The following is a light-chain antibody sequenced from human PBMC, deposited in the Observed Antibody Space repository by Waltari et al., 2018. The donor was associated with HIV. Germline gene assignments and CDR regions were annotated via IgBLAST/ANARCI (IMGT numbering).Light chain of an antibody. CDR3: AACDDSLNGYWV. J-gene: IGLJ3*02. Sequence: QSVLTQPPSASGTPGQRVTIPCSGSSSNIGSNTVNWYQQLPGTAPKLLIYSNNQRPSGGPGRFSGSKAGTAASLAISGLHPEDEADYYCAACDDSLNGYWVFGGGTKLTVL. CDR2: SNN. V-gene: IGLV1-44*01. CDR1: SSNIGSNT.